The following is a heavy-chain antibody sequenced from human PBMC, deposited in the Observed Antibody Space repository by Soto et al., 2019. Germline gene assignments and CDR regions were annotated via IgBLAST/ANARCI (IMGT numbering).Heavy chain of an antibody. Sequence: SETLSLTCAVSGGSISSYYWSWIRQPPGKGLEWIGDIYYSGSTNYNPSLKSRVTISVDTSKNQFSLKLSSVTAADTAVYYCARGGVATGFAFDIWGQGTMVTVSS. D-gene: IGHD5-12*01. CDR3: ARGGVATGFAFDI. CDR1: GGSISSYY. J-gene: IGHJ3*02. CDR2: IYYSGST. V-gene: IGHV4-59*12.